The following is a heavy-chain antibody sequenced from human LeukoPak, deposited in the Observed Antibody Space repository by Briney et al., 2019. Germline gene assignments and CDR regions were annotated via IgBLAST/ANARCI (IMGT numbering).Heavy chain of an antibody. J-gene: IGHJ6*02. D-gene: IGHD6-13*01. V-gene: IGHV3-64*01. CDR2: ISSNGGRT. CDR1: GFTFSSYA. CDR3: SRGWYSSSYYYYGMDV. Sequence: PGGSLRLSCASSGFTFSSYAMRWVRQAPGKGLEYVSAISSNGGRTYYANSVKGRFTISRDNSKNTLYLQMGSLRAEDMSVYYYSRGWYSSSYYYYGMDVWGQGTTVTVSS.